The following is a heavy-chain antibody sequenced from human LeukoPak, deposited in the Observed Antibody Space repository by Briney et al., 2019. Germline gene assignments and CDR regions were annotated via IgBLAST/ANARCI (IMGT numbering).Heavy chain of an antibody. Sequence: PGGSLRLSCAASGFTFSSYAMSWVRQAPGKGLEWVANIKQDGSEKYYVDSVKGRFTISRDNAKNSLSLQMNSLRAEDTAVYYCARDIIAVAGYDAFDIWGQGTMVTVSS. CDR3: ARDIIAVAGYDAFDI. CDR1: GFTFSSYA. D-gene: IGHD6-19*01. V-gene: IGHV3-7*01. J-gene: IGHJ3*02. CDR2: IKQDGSEK.